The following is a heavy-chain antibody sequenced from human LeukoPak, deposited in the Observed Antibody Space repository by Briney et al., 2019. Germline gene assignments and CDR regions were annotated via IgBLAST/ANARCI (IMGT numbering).Heavy chain of an antibody. V-gene: IGHV5-51*01. J-gene: IGHJ4*02. CDR1: GYRFSTNW. Sequence: AGESLKISCKGSGYRFSTNWIGWVRQMPGKGLEWMGIIYPADSDTRYSPSFQGQVTISADKSITTAYLQWSTLKASDTAMYYCARQYGAYFDYWGQGTLVTVSS. CDR2: IYPADSDT. CDR3: ARQYGAYFDY. D-gene: IGHD4/OR15-4a*01.